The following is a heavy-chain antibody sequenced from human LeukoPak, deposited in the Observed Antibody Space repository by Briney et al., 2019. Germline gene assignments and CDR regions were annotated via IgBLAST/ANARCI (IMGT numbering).Heavy chain of an antibody. CDR2: IRYDGSNK. J-gene: IGHJ4*02. CDR3: AKEESYSSFDY. D-gene: IGHD6-13*01. CDR1: GFTFSSYG. Sequence: GGSLRLSCAASGFTFSSYGMHWVRQAPGKGLEWVAFIRYDGSNKYYADSVKGRFTISRDNSKNTLYLQMNSLRAEDTAVYYCAKEESYSSFDYWGQGPLVTVSS. V-gene: IGHV3-30*02.